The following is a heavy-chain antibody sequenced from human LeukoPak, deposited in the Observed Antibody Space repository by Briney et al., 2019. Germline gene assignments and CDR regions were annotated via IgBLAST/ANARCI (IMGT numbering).Heavy chain of an antibody. CDR2: IYHSRTT. Sequence: PSETLSLTCAVSGGSISSSNSWSWVRQPPGKGLEWIGEIYHSRTTNYNPALKNRVTISVDKSKNQFSLKLSSVTAADTAVYYCARGRITMVRGAPLWFDPWGQGTLVTVSS. CDR1: GGSISSSNS. J-gene: IGHJ5*02. V-gene: IGHV4-4*02. CDR3: ARGRITMVRGAPLWFDP. D-gene: IGHD3-10*01.